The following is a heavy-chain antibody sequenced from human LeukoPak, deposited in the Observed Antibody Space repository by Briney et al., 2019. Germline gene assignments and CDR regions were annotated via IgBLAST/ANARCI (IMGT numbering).Heavy chain of an antibody. V-gene: IGHV3-66*01. CDR3: ARGPNYGDYSLAYFDY. D-gene: IGHD4-17*01. CDR2: IYSGGST. Sequence: GGSLRLSCAASGFTVSSNYMSWVRQAPGKGLEWVSVIYSGGSTYYADSVKGRFTISRDNSKNTLYLQMNSLRAEDTAVYYCARGPNYGDYSLAYFDYCGQGTLVTVSS. J-gene: IGHJ4*02. CDR1: GFTVSSNY.